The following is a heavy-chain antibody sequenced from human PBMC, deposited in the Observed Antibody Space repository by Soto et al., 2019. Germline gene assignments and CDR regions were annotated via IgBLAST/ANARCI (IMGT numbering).Heavy chain of an antibody. Sequence: SGPTLVNPTQTLTLTCTFSVFSLSTSGVGVGWIRQPPGKALEWLALIYWDDDKRYSPSQKSRHAITKDNFKNQVVLTMANMEPEDTATCYCAPMNRGNSWYIWFDPWGQGTXVTVSS. J-gene: IGHJ5*02. V-gene: IGHV2-5*02. CDR3: APMNRGNSWYIWFDP. D-gene: IGHD6-13*01. CDR2: IYWDDDK. CDR1: VFSLSTSGVG.